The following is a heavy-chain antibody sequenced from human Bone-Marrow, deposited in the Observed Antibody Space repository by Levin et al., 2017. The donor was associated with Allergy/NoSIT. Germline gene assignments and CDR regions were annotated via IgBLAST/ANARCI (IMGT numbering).Heavy chain of an antibody. V-gene: IGHV4-31*03. D-gene: IGHD3-16*01. CDR1: GGSINSGGYY. CDR2: IYYSGST. J-gene: IGHJ4*02. Sequence: SETLSLTCTVSGGSINSGGYYWSWIRQHPGKGLEWIGYIYYSGSTYYNPSLKSRVTISVDTSKNQFSLKLSSVTAADTAVYYCARTGTNAGEWGQYDYWGQGNLVTVSS. CDR3: ARTGTNAGEWGQYDY.